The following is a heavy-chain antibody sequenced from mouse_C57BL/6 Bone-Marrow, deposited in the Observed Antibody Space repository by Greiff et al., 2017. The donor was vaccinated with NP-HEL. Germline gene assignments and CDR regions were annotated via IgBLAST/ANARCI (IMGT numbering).Heavy chain of an antibody. D-gene: IGHD1-1*01. Sequence: VHVKQSGGGLVKPGGSLKLSCAASGFTFSSYAMSWVRQTPEKRLEWVATISDGGSYTYYPDNVKGRFTISRDNAKNNLYLQMSHLKSEDTAMYYCARDPFITTVVDPYWGQGTLVTVSA. V-gene: IGHV5-4*01. CDR1: GFTFSSYA. J-gene: IGHJ3*01. CDR3: ARDPFITTVVDPY. CDR2: ISDGGSYT.